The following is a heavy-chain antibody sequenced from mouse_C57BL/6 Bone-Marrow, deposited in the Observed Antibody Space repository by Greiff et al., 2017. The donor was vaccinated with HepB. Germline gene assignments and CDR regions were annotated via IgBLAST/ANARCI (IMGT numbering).Heavy chain of an antibody. CDR2: IWRGGST. V-gene: IGHV2-5*01. CDR3: ATPMITTLGYDAMDY. Sequence: QVQLKESGPGLVQPSQSLSITCTVSGFSLTSYGVHWVRQSPGKGLEWLGVIWRGGSTDYNAAFMSRLSITKDNSKSQVFFKMNSLQADDTAIYYCATPMITTLGYDAMDYWGQGTSVTVSA. J-gene: IGHJ4*01. D-gene: IGHD2-4*01. CDR1: GFSLTSYG.